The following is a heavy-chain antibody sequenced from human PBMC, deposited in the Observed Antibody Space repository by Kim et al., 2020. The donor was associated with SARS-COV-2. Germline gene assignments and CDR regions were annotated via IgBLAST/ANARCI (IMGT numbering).Heavy chain of an antibody. J-gene: IGHJ6*02. Sequence: GESLQISCKGSGYSFTSYWISWVRQMPGKGLAWMGRIDPSDSYTNYSPSFQGHVTISADKSISTAYLQWSSLKASDTAMYYCARRSAVVPAASLSLTHYYYYGMDVWGQGTTVTVSS. CDR3: ARRSAVVPAASLSLTHYYYYGMDV. CDR1: GYSFTSYW. V-gene: IGHV5-10-1*01. CDR2: IDPSDSYT. D-gene: IGHD2-2*01.